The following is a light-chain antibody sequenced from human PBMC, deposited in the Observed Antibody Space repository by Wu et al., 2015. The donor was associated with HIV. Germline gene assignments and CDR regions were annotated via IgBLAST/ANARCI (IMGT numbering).Light chain of an antibody. CDR2: SSS. J-gene: IGKJ4*01. Sequence: DIQMTQSPSSLSASVGDRVTITCRASHDISNYLAWYQQKPGRVPELLISSSSTLQSGVPSRFSGSGSGTDFTLIISSLQPEDIGIYFCQKYDSVPLTFGGGTKVEI. CDR1: HDISNY. V-gene: IGKV1-27*01. CDR3: QKYDSVPLT.